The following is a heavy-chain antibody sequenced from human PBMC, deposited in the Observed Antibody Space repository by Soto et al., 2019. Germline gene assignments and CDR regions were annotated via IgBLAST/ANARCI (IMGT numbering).Heavy chain of an antibody. CDR1: GGTFSSYA. J-gene: IGHJ4*02. V-gene: IGHV1-69*01. D-gene: IGHD3-22*01. Sequence: QVQLVQSGAEVKKPGSSVKVSCKASGGTFSSYAISWVRQARGQGLEWMGGIIPIFGTANYAQKFQGRVTITADESTSTAYMELSSLRSEDTAVYYCARRRRNYYDSSGYSFDYWGQGTLVTVSS. CDR3: ARRRRNYYDSSGYSFDY. CDR2: IIPIFGTA.